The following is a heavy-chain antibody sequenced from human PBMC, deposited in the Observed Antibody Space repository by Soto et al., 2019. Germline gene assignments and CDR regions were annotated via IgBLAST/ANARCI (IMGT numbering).Heavy chain of an antibody. D-gene: IGHD3-22*01. CDR3: ARAPYFYDSTGYPLYYIDS. CDR2: IIPILDMA. J-gene: IGHJ4*02. CDR1: GGTFSSYT. V-gene: IGHV1-69*02. Sequence: EASVKVSCKASGGTFSSYTIYWVRQAPGQGLEWMGRIIPILDMAKYAQNLQGRVTITADKSTSTAYMELSSLRSEDTAVYYCARAPYFYDSTGYPLYYIDSWGQGTLVTVSS.